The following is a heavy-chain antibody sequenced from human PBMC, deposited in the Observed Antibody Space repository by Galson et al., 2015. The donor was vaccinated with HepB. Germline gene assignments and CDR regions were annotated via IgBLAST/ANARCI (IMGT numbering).Heavy chain of an antibody. D-gene: IGHD3-22*01. CDR1: GFTFSSYW. CDR2: IKQDGSEK. J-gene: IGHJ4*02. Sequence: SLRLSCAASGFTFSSYWMSWVLQAPGKGLEWVANIKQDGSEKYYVDSVKGRFTISRDNAKNSLYLQMNSLRAEDTAVYYCARTFYYDSSGYYYGNYFAYWGQGTLVTVSS. V-gene: IGHV3-7*01. CDR3: ARTFYYDSSGYYYGNYFAY.